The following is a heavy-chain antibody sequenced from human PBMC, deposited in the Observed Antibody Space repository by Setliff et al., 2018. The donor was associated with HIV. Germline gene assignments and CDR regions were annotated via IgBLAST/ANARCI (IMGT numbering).Heavy chain of an antibody. D-gene: IGHD5-12*01. Sequence: SETLSLTCTVSGGSIGVDCWSWIRQPPGKGLEWIGYIYSNGITRYNPSLKSRVTISPDTSKIEFSLTLKPVTAADTAIYYCARLPRGPWRWDYWGQGMLVTVSS. J-gene: IGHJ4*02. CDR3: ARLPRGPWRWDY. CDR1: GGSIGVDC. CDR2: IYSNGIT. V-gene: IGHV4-4*09.